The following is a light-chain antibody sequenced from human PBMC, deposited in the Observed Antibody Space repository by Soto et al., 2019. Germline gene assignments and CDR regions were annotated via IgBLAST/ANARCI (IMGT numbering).Light chain of an antibody. V-gene: IGKV1-13*02. J-gene: IGKJ5*01. Sequence: AIQLTQSPSSLSASVGDRVTITCRASQDITSALAWYQQKPGKARNLLIYAASSLKSGVPSRFSGSGSGTDFTLTISSLQPEDFATYYCQQFISYVITFGQGTRLETK. CDR1: QDITSA. CDR2: AAS. CDR3: QQFISYVIT.